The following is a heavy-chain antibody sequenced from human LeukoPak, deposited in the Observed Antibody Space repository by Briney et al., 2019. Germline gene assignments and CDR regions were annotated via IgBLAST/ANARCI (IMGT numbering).Heavy chain of an antibody. CDR2: ISGSGGST. CDR3: AKDSRWEPYRYFDY. Sequence: GGSLRLSCAASGFTFSSYAMSWVRQAPGKGLEWVAAISGSGGSTYYADSVKGRFTIPRDNSKNTLYLQMNSLRAEDTAVYYCAKDSRWEPYRYFDYWGQGTLVTVSS. CDR1: GFTFSSYA. D-gene: IGHD1-26*01. J-gene: IGHJ4*02. V-gene: IGHV3-23*01.